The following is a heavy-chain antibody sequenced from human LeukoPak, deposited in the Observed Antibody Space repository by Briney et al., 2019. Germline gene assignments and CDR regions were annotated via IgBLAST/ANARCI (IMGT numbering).Heavy chain of an antibody. J-gene: IGHJ4*02. CDR1: GGSISSYY. V-gene: IGHV4-4*07. D-gene: IGHD6-13*01. CDR2: IYTSGST. Sequence: SETLSLTCTVSGGSISSYYWSWIRQPAGKGLEWIGRIYTSGSTNYNPSLKSRVTMSVDTSKNQFSLNLRSVTAADTAVYYCARGPFRDSSSWYYFDYWGQGTLVTVSS. CDR3: ARGPFRDSSSWYYFDY.